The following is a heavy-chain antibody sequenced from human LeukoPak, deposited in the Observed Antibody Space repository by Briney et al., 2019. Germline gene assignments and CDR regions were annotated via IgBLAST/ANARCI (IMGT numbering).Heavy chain of an antibody. CDR1: GYTFTSYG. CDR3: ARGSTSCYSSCSPDYYYYYMDV. Sequence: GASVKVSCKASGYTFTSYGISWVRQAPGQGLEWMGWISAYNGNTNYAQKLQGRVTMTTDTSTSTAYMELSSLRSEDTAVYYCARGSTSCYSSCSPDYYYYYMDVWGKGTTVTVSS. J-gene: IGHJ6*03. V-gene: IGHV1-18*01. D-gene: IGHD2-2*01. CDR2: ISAYNGNT.